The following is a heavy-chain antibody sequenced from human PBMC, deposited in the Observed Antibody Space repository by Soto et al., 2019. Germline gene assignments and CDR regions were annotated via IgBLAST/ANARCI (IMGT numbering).Heavy chain of an antibody. V-gene: IGHV4-39*01. CDR2: IYYSGTA. Sequence: SSETLSLTCTVSGDSISSNSYYWGWIRQPPGKGLEWIGTIYYSGTAYYNPSLKSRVTISVDTSRNQFSLKLSSVTAADTAVYYCARWYYYDSSGYYYYFDYWGQGTLVTVSS. CDR3: ARWYYYDSSGYYYYFDY. D-gene: IGHD3-22*01. J-gene: IGHJ4*02. CDR1: GDSISSNSYY.